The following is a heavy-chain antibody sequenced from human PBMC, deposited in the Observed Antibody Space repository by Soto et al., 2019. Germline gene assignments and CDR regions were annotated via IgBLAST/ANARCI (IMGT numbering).Heavy chain of an antibody. Sequence: QVQLVQSGAEVKKPGASVKVSCKASGYTFTSYGISWVRQAPGQGLEWMGWISAYNGNTNYAQKLQGRVTMTTDTSTSKAYMELRSLRSDDTALYYCARVPGYDILTGYPRNWFAPWGQGTLVTVSS. J-gene: IGHJ5*02. D-gene: IGHD3-9*01. CDR3: ARVPGYDILTGYPRNWFAP. CDR2: ISAYNGNT. V-gene: IGHV1-18*01. CDR1: GYTFTSYG.